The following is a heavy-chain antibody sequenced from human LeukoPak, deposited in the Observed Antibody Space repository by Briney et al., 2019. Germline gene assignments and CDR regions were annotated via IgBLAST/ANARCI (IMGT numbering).Heavy chain of an antibody. V-gene: IGHV4-38-2*02. Sequence: SETLSLTCTVSGYSISSGYYWGWIRQSPGKGLEWIGSIYHSGRTYYNPSLQSRVSMSIDTSKNQFSLSLASVTAADAAVYYCARDIGNYYGSVYHYYFDFWGQGIVVSVSS. CDR1: GYSISSGYY. J-gene: IGHJ4*02. CDR3: ARDIGNYYGSVYHYYFDF. CDR2: IYHSGRT. D-gene: IGHD3-10*01.